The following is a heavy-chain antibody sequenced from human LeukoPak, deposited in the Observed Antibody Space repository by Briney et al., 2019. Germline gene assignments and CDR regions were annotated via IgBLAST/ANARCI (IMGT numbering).Heavy chain of an antibody. Sequence: GGSLRLSCAASGFTFSSYWTHWVRQAPGKGLVWVSRINSDGSSTSYADSVKDRFTISRDNAKNTLYLQMNSLRAEDTAVYYCARVAGGSSPYYFVYWGRGTLVTVSS. V-gene: IGHV3-74*01. CDR1: GFTFSSYW. CDR2: INSDGSST. D-gene: IGHD6-13*01. J-gene: IGHJ4*02. CDR3: ARVAGGSSPYYFVY.